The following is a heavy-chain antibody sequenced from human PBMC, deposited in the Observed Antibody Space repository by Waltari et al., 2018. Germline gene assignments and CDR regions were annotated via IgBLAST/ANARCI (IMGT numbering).Heavy chain of an antibody. CDR3: ARFSKSANWIDP. J-gene: IGHJ5*02. CDR1: GGSISSSGSY. V-gene: IGHV4-39*01. Sequence: QLQLQESGPGLVKPSETLSLTCTVSGGSISSSGSYWGWIRQPPGKGREWIGSISYSGITDYNTSLLSRVTISVDTSKNQFSLKLTSVIAAETAVFYCARFSKSANWIDPWGQGTLVTVSS. CDR2: ISYSGIT. D-gene: IGHD3-3*02.